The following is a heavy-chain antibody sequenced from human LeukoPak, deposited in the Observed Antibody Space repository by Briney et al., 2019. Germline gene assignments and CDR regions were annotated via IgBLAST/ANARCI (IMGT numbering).Heavy chain of an antibody. CDR2: ISSSSSYI. CDR1: GFTFSSYS. Sequence: PGGSLRLSCAASGFTFSSYSMNWVRQAPGKGLEWVSSISSSSSYIYYADSVKGRFTISRDNAKNSLYLQMNSLRAEDTAVYYCAREDIVVVPAAMTEGDYYYYGMDVWGQGTTVTVSS. V-gene: IGHV3-21*01. CDR3: AREDIVVVPAAMTEGDYYYYGMDV. J-gene: IGHJ6*02. D-gene: IGHD2-2*01.